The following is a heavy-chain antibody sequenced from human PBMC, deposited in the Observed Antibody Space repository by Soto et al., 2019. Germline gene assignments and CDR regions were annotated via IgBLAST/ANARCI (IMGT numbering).Heavy chain of an antibody. CDR1: GGTFSSYA. J-gene: IGHJ4*02. CDR3: ARDSSNYYDSSGYPYYFDY. CDR2: IIPIFGTA. D-gene: IGHD3-22*01. Sequence: QVQLVQSGAEVKKPGSSVKVSCKASGGTFSSYAISWVRQAPGQGLEWMGGIIPIFGTANYAQKFQGRVTITADESTSTAYMELSSLRSEDTAVYYRARDSSNYYDSSGYPYYFDYWGQGTLVTVSS. V-gene: IGHV1-69*01.